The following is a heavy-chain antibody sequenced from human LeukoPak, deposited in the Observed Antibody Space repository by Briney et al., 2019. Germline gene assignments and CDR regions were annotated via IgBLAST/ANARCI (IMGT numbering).Heavy chain of an antibody. J-gene: IGHJ4*02. D-gene: IGHD3-9*01. CDR3: AREGGLRYFDWLFDYFDY. CDR1: GGSFSGYY. Sequence: PSETLSLTCAVYGGSFSGYYWSWVRQPPGKGLEWVGEINHSGSTNYNPSLKSRVTISVDTSKNQFSLKLSSVTAADTAVYYCAREGGLRYFDWLFDYFDYWGQGTLVTVSS. V-gene: IGHV4-34*01. CDR2: INHSGST.